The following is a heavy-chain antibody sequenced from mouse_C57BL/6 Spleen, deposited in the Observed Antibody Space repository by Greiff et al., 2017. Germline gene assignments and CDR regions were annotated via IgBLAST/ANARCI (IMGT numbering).Heavy chain of an antibody. D-gene: IGHD4-1*01. V-gene: IGHV1-72*01. CDR2: IDPNSGGT. Sequence: QQSCTASGYTFTSYWMHWVKQRPGRGREWIGRIDPNSGGTKYNEKFKSKATLTVDKPSSTAYMQLSSLTSEDSAVYDCAREENWDVDYWGQGTTLTVSS. CDR1: GYTFTSYW. CDR3: AREENWDVDY. J-gene: IGHJ2*01.